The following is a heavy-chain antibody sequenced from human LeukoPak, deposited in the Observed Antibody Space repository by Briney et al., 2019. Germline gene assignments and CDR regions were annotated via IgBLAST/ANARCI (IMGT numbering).Heavy chain of an antibody. J-gene: IGHJ4*02. D-gene: IGHD1-26*01. CDR3: ARSIVGALAFDY. CDR1: GYSISSGYY. CDR2: IYYSGST. V-gene: IGHV4-38-2*02. Sequence: SETLSLTCTVSGYSISSGYYWSWIRQPPGEGLEWIGYIYYSGSTNYNPSLKSRVTISVDTSKNQFSLKLSSVTAADTAVYYCARSIVGALAFDYWGQGTLVTVSS.